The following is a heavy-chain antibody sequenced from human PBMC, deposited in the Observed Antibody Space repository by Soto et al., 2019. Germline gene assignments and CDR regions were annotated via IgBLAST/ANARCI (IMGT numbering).Heavy chain of an antibody. D-gene: IGHD3-9*01. CDR1: GGSISSSSYC. Sequence: SETLSLTCTVSGGSISSSSYCWGWIRQPPGKGLEWIGSIYYSGSTYYNPSLKSRVTISVDTSKNQFSLKLSSVTAADTAVYYCARHIIRYFDWLPNEGWFAPWGQGTLVTVSS. CDR2: IYYSGST. J-gene: IGHJ5*02. CDR3: ARHIIRYFDWLPNEGWFAP. V-gene: IGHV4-39*01.